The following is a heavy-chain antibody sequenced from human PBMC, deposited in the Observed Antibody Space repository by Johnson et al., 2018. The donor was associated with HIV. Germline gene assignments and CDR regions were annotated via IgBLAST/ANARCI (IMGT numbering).Heavy chain of an antibody. J-gene: IGHJ3*02. CDR2: IGFDGTKS. Sequence: QVQLVESGGGVVQPVGSLRLSCAASGFTFSSYGMHWVRQAPGKGLEWVAFIGFDGTKSYYADSVKGRFTISRDNSKNTLYLHMSSLRLEDTAVYYCAKGQVARGAFDIWGQGTTVTVSS. CDR1: GFTFSSYG. V-gene: IGHV3-30*02. CDR3: AKGQVARGAFDI.